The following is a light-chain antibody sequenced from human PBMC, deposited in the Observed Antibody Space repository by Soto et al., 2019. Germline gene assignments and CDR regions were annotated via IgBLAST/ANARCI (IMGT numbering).Light chain of an antibody. J-gene: IGKJ1*01. CDR3: LQYNGYYRT. CDR2: DAS. V-gene: IGKV1-5*01. CDR1: QTISGW. Sequence: DIQMTQSPSTLSASVGDTVTITCRASQTISGWLAWYQQRPGKAPNLLIFDASTLESGVPSTFSGSGSGTTFTLTISSLQSDDFATYYCLQYNGYYRTFGQGTKVEIK.